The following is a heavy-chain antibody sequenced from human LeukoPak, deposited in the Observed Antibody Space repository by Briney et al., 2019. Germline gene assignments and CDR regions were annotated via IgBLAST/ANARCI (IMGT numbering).Heavy chain of an antibody. V-gene: IGHV3-30-3*01. D-gene: IGHD3-22*01. J-gene: IGHJ4*02. CDR3: AKGIIVVVTGSDY. CDR2: ISSDENTK. CDR1: GFTFSCCA. Sequence: PGGSLRLSCAASGFTFSCCAIHWVRQAPGRGLEWVAVISSDENTKFYADSVKGRFTVYRDNSKKTVWLQMNSLRAEDTAVYYCAKGIIVVVTGSDYWGQGTLVTVSS.